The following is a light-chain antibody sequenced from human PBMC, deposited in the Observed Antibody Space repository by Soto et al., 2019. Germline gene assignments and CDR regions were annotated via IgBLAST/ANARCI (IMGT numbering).Light chain of an antibody. CDR3: QQYDNLPLT. CDR2: DAS. J-gene: IGKJ4*01. Sequence: DIQMTQSPSSLSASVGGRVTITCQASQDISNYLNWYQQKPGKAPKLLIYDASNLETGVPSRFSGSGSGTDFTFTISSLQPEDIATYYCQQYDNLPLTFGGGT. V-gene: IGKV1-33*01. CDR1: QDISNY.